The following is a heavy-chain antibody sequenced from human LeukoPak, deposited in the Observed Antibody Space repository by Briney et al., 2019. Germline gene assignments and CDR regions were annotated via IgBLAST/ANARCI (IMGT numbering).Heavy chain of an antibody. Sequence: SETLSLTCTVSGGSISSYYWGWIRQPPGKGLEWIGSIYYSGSTYYNPSLKSRVTISVDTSKNQFSLKLSSVTAADTAVYYCARKPLRLRVNWFDPWGQGTLVTVSS. CDR2: IYYSGST. V-gene: IGHV4-39*07. J-gene: IGHJ5*02. CDR1: GGSISSYY. D-gene: IGHD5-12*01. CDR3: ARKPLRLRVNWFDP.